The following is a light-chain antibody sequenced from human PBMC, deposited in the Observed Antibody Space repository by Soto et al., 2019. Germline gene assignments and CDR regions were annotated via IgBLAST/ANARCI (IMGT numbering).Light chain of an antibody. Sequence: DIQLPQSPSSLSASVGDRVTITCRARQSISNSLNWYQQKPGKAPNLLIYGTSDLQSGVPSRFSGSGSGTEFTLTISSLQRDDFATDYCQQSHSSSWTFGQGTKVEIK. V-gene: IGKV1-39*01. CDR3: QQSHSSSWT. J-gene: IGKJ1*01. CDR2: GTS. CDR1: QSISNS.